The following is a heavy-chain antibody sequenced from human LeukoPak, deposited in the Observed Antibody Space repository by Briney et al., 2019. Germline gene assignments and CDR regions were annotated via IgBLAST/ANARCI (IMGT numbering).Heavy chain of an antibody. CDR2: IYSGGST. J-gene: IGHJ3*02. V-gene: IGHV3-66*01. CDR3: VRGQYYYGSSFDAFDI. D-gene: IGHD3-22*01. CDR1: GFTVSSNY. Sequence: PGGSLRLSCAASGFTVSSNYMSWVRQAPGKGLEWVSVIYSGGSTYYADSVKGRFTISRDNSKNTLYLQMNSLRAEDTAVYYCVRGQYYYGSSFDAFDIWGQGTMVTVSS.